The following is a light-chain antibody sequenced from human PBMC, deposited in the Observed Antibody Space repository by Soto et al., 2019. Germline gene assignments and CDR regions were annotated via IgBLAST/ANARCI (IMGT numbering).Light chain of an antibody. CDR2: EGS. J-gene: IGLJ1*01. Sequence: QSVLTQPASVSGSPGQSITISCTGSSDDIGRYNQVSWYQQHPGKAPKVMIYEGSQRPSGVSNRFSGSKSGTSATLGITGFQTGDEADYYCGSWDSSLSAYVFGTGTKVTVL. V-gene: IGLV2-14*02. CDR1: SDDIGRYNQ. CDR3: GSWDSSLSAYV.